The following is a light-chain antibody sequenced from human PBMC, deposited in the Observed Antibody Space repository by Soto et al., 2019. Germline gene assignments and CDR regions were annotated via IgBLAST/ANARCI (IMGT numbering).Light chain of an antibody. V-gene: IGKV1-5*01. CDR3: QQYTTYPYT. CDR1: QSVTNW. CDR2: DAS. Sequence: DIQMTQSPSTLSASVGDRVTITCRASQSVTNWLAWYQQKPGKAPNLLIYDASRLQSGIPSRFSGSGSGTEFTLTIISLQPDDFATYYCQQYTTYPYTFGQGTKVDIK. J-gene: IGKJ2*01.